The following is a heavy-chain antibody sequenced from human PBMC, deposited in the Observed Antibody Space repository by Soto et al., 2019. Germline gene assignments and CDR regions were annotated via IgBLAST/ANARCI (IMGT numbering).Heavy chain of an antibody. D-gene: IGHD5-12*01. CDR1: GFTFSSYA. J-gene: IGHJ4*02. V-gene: IGHV3-64*02. Sequence: GGSLRLSCAASGFTFSSYAMHWVRQAPGKGLEYVSAISSNGGSTYYADSVKGRFTISRDNSKNTLYLQMGSLRAEDMAVYYCARGSSGWLQLGYFDYWGQGTLVTVSS. CDR2: ISSNGGST. CDR3: ARGSSGWLQLGYFDY.